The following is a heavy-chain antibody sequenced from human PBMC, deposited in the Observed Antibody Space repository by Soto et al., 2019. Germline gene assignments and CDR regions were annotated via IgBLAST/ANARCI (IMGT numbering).Heavy chain of an antibody. J-gene: IGHJ5*02. D-gene: IGHD3-22*01. CDR3: ARGPYDSSGYYLVPFTAP. Sequence: GASVKVSCKASGGTFSSYAISWVRQAPGQGLEWMGGIIPIFGTANYAQKFQGRVTITADESTSTAYMELSSLKSEDTAVYYCARGPYDSSGYYLVPFTAPWGQGTLVTVSS. CDR2: IIPIFGTA. CDR1: GGTFSSYA. V-gene: IGHV1-69*13.